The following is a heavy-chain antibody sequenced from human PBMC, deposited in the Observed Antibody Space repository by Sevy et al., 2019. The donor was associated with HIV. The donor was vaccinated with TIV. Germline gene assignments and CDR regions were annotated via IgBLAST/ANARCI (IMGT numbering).Heavy chain of an antibody. CDR2: ITRNSYEAYGGTT. J-gene: IGHJ4*02. Sequence: GGSLRLSCTTSGFTFHDYASSWFRQAPGKGLEWVAFITRNSYEAYGGTTEYAASVKGRFIISRDDSKSIAYLQMNSLKSEDSAVYYCARGLATADTPEYYFHSWGQGTLVTVSS. D-gene: IGHD5-12*01. CDR1: GFTFHDYA. CDR3: ARGLATADTPEYYFHS. V-gene: IGHV3-49*03.